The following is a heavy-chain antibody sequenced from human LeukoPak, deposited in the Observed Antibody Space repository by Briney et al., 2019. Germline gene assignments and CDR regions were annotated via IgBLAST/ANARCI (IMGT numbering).Heavy chain of an antibody. CDR2: INSDGSST. CDR1: GFTFSSYW. CDR3: SSTAGYSSSWYERSFNY. D-gene: IGHD6-13*01. V-gene: IGHV3-74*01. Sequence: GGSLRLSCAASGFTFSSYWMHWVRQAPGKGLMWFSRINSDGSSTSYAASVKGRFTISRDNAKNTLYLQMNSLRAEDTAVYYCSSTAGYSSSWYERSFNYWGQGTLVTVSS. J-gene: IGHJ4*02.